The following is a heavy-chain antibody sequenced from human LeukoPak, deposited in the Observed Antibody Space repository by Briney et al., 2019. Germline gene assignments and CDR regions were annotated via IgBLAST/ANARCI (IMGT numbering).Heavy chain of an antibody. J-gene: IGHJ4*02. CDR3: AKGPTATTLGYFDY. Sequence: GRSLRLSCAASGFTFDDYAMHWVRQAPGKGLEWVSSISSSGDYIFYSDSVKGRFTISRDNAKNALYLQMNSLRAEDTAVYYCAKGPTATTLGYFDYWGQGTLVTVSS. CDR1: GFTFDDYA. CDR2: ISSSGDYI. V-gene: IGHV3-21*01. D-gene: IGHD4-17*01.